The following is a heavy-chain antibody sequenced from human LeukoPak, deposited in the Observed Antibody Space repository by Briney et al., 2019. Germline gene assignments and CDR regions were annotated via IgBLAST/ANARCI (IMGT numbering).Heavy chain of an antibody. Sequence: GGSLRLSCVASGFTFSSNVMIWVRQAPGKGLEWVSVIYSGGSTYYADSVKGRFTISRDNSKNTLYLQMNSLRAEDTAVYYCAREVDSGSYRPSYYFDYWGQGTLVTVSS. D-gene: IGHD1-26*01. V-gene: IGHV3-53*01. J-gene: IGHJ4*02. CDR3: AREVDSGSYRPSYYFDY. CDR1: GFTFSSNV. CDR2: IYSGGST.